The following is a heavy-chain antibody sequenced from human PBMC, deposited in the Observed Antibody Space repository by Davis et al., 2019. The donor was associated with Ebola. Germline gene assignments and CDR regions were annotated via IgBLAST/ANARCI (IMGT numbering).Heavy chain of an antibody. V-gene: IGHV4-59*01. CDR3: ARGAGGFDY. J-gene: IGHJ4*02. D-gene: IGHD1-26*01. CDR2: IYYSGST. CDR1: GGSISSYY. Sequence: GSLRLSCTVSGGSISSYYCSCIRQLQGKGREWIGCIYYSGSTNYNPSPKSQVTISVDTSKNQFSLKLSSVTAADTAVYYCARGAGGFDYWGQGTLVTVSS.